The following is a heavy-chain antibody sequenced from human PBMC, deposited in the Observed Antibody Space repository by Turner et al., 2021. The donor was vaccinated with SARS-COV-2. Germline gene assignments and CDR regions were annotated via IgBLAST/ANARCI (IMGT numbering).Heavy chain of an antibody. Sequence: VQLVESGGGLVKPGGSLRLSCAASAFTFSSYAMHWVRQAPGKGLEWVAVISSDGSNKYYADSVKGRFTISRDNSKNTLYLQMNSLRAEDTAVYYCARARGYSSSWYGVDVPFDPWGQGTLVTVSS. D-gene: IGHD6-13*01. CDR2: ISSDGSNK. V-gene: IGHV3-30-3*01. CDR1: AFTFSSYA. J-gene: IGHJ5*02. CDR3: ARARGYSSSWYGVDVPFDP.